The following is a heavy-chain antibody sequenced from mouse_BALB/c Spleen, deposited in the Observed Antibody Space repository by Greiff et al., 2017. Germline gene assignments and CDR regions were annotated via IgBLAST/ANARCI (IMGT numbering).Heavy chain of an antibody. Sequence: VQLKESGTVLARPGASVKMSCKASGYTFTSYWMHWVKQRPGQGLEWIGAIYPGNSDTSYNQKFKGKAKLTAVTSTSTAYMELSSLTNEDSAVYYCTRAQWLLGWYFDVWGAGTTVTVSS. CDR1: GYTFTSYW. J-gene: IGHJ1*01. CDR2: IYPGNSDT. D-gene: IGHD2-3*01. V-gene: IGHV1-5*01. CDR3: TRAQWLLGWYFDV.